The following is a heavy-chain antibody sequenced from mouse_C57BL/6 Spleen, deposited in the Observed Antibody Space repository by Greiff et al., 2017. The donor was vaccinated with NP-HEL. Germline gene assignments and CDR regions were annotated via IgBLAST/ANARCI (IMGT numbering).Heavy chain of an antibody. D-gene: IGHD2-1*01. CDR3: ARSRYYGNLYAMDY. J-gene: IGHJ4*01. V-gene: IGHV1-66*01. CDR1: GYSFTSYY. CDR2: IYPGSGNT. Sequence: QVQLQQSGPELVKPGASVKISCKASGYSFTSYYIHWVKQRPGQGLEWIGWIYPGSGNTKYNEKFKGKATLTADTSSSTAYMQLSSLTSEDSAVYYCARSRYYGNLYAMDYWGQGTSVTVSS.